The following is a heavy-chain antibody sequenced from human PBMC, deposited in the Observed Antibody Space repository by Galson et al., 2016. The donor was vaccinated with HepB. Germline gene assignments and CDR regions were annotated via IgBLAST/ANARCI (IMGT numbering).Heavy chain of an antibody. Sequence: SLRLSCAASGFTFSNNAMSWVRQTPGKGLEWVSAISGSGSPTHYADAVKGRFTISRDNSKNTVYLQMNSLRAEDTAVYYCAKEVHDGSGYTADYWGQGTLVTVSS. J-gene: IGHJ4*02. D-gene: IGHD3-22*01. V-gene: IGHV3-23*01. CDR1: GFTFSNNA. CDR3: AKEVHDGSGYTADY. CDR2: ISGSGSPT.